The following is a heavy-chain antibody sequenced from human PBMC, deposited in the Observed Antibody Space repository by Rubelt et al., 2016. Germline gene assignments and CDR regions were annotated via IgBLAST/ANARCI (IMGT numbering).Heavy chain of an antibody. D-gene: IGHD1-26*01. CDR2: INPKGDT. J-gene: IGHJ4*02. CDR3: AREAYSGRYPLIDY. Sequence: WVRQAPGQVLEWMGWINPKGDTRYAQNFQGWVTMTRDTSLSTAYMELNRLTSDDTAVYYCAREAYSGRYPLIDYWGQGTLVTVSS. V-gene: IGHV1-2*04.